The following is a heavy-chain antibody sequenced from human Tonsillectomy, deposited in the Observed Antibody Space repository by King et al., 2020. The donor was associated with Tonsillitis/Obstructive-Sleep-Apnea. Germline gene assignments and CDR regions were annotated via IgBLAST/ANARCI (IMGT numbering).Heavy chain of an antibody. CDR1: GGSFSGYY. J-gene: IGHJ4*02. D-gene: IGHD6-19*01. V-gene: IGHV4-34*01. Sequence: VQLPQWGAGLLKPSETLSLTCAVYGGSFSGYYWSWIRQPPGKGLEWIGEIYHSVSTNYNPSLKSRVTISVDTSKNQFSLNLSSVTAADTAVYYCARGGVGSGWYYFDYWGQGTLVTVSS. CDR3: ARGGVGSGWYYFDY. CDR2: IYHSVST.